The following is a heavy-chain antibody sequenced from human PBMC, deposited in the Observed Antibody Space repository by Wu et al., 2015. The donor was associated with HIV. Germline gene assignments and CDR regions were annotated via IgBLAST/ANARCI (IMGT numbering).Heavy chain of an antibody. CDR1: GYTFTGYY. Sequence: QVQLVQSGAEVKKPGASVKVSCKASGYTFTGYYMHWVRQAPGQGLEWMGWINPNSGGTNYAQKFQGRVTMTRDTSISTAYMELSRLRSDDTAVYYCARDGTYSSGWYPNRLDYWGQGTLVTVSS. V-gene: IGHV1-2*02. CDR3: ARDGTYSSGWYPNRLDY. J-gene: IGHJ4*02. D-gene: IGHD6-19*01. CDR2: INPNSGGT.